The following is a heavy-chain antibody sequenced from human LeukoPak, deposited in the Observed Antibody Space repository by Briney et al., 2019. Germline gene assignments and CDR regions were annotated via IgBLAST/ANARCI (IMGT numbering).Heavy chain of an antibody. Sequence: GRSLRLSCAASGFTFSSYGMHWVRQAPGKGLEWVAVISYDGSNKYYADSVKGRFTISRDNSKNTQYLQMNSLRAEDTAVYYCAKGSEKDYYYYGMDVWGKGTTVTVSS. CDR1: GFTFSSYG. J-gene: IGHJ6*04. CDR3: AKGSEKDYYYYGMDV. V-gene: IGHV3-30*18. CDR2: ISYDGSNK.